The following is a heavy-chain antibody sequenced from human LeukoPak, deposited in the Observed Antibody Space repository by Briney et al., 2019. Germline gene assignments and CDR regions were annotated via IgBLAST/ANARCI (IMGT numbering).Heavy chain of an antibody. CDR1: GFTVSSNY. V-gene: IGHV3-53*04. Sequence: GGSLRLSCAASGFTVSSNYMSWVRQTPGKGLEWVSVIYNGDSTEYADSVKGRSTISRHNSKNTLYLQMNSLRPEDTAVYYCARSIVAAKRHFYYYGMDVWGQGTTVTVSS. D-gene: IGHD6-13*01. CDR2: IYNGDST. CDR3: ARSIVAAKRHFYYYGMDV. J-gene: IGHJ6*02.